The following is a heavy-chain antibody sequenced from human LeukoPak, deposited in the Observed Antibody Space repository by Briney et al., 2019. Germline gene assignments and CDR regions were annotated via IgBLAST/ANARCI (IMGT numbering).Heavy chain of an antibody. CDR1: GFTFSSYG. V-gene: IGHV3-30*18. D-gene: IGHD4/OR15-4a*01. CDR2: ISYDGSNK. CDR3: AKDGARNPRSYYFDY. J-gene: IGHJ4*02. Sequence: PGRSLRLSCAASGFTFSSYGMHWVRQAPGKGLEWVAVISYDGSNKYYADSVKGRFTISGDNSKNTLYLQMNSLRVEDTAVYYCAKDGARNPRSYYFDYWGQGTLVTVSS.